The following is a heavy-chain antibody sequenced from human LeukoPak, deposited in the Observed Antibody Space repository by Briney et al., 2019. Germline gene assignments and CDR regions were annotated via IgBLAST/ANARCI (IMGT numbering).Heavy chain of an antibody. D-gene: IGHD3-16*01. Sequence: PSETLSLTCAVYGGSFSGYYWSWIRQPPGKGLEWIGEINHSGSTNYNPSLKSRVTISVDTSKNQFSLKLSSVTAADTAVYYCARDWGGPDDYWGQGTLVTVSS. V-gene: IGHV4-34*01. CDR2: INHSGST. CDR3: ARDWGGPDDY. J-gene: IGHJ4*02. CDR1: GGSFSGYY.